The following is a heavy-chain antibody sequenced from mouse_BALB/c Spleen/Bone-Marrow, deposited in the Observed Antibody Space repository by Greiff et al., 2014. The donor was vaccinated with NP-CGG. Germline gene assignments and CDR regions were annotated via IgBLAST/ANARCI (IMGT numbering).Heavy chain of an antibody. CDR1: GYTFTSYW. Sequence: QVQLQQSGAELAKPGASVKMSCKASGYTFTSYWVHWVKQRPGQGLEWIGYINPSTGYSDYNQNLKDKATLTADKSSSTAYMQLSSLTSEDSAVYYCARGNYDAYFDYWGQGTTLTVSS. J-gene: IGHJ2*01. CDR3: ARGNYDAYFDY. CDR2: INPSTGYS. D-gene: IGHD2-4*01. V-gene: IGHV1-7*01.